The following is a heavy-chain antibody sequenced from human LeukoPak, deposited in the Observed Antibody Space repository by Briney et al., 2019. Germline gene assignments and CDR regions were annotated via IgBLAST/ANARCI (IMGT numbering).Heavy chain of an antibody. V-gene: IGHV4-31*03. J-gene: IGHJ4*02. CDR3: ASTPKRGYTYGFDF. CDR1: GGSISSGGYY. CDR2: IYYSGST. D-gene: IGHD5-18*01. Sequence: SETLSLTCTVSGGSISSGGYYWSWIRQHPGKGLEWIGYIYYSGSTYYNPSLKSRVTISVDTSKNQFSLKLRSVTAADSAVFYCASTPKRGYTYGFDFWGQGTLVTVSS.